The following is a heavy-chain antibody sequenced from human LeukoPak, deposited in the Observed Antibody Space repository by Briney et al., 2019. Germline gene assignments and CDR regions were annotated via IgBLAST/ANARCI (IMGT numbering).Heavy chain of an antibody. CDR2: ISAYNGNT. D-gene: IGHD1-26*01. CDR1: GYTCTSYG. V-gene: IGHV1-18*01. J-gene: IGHJ5*02. CDR3: ARVGKGATTGRWIWFDP. Sequence: ASVKVSCKASGYTCTSYGISWVRQAPGQGLEWMGWISAYNGNTNYAQKLQGRVTMTTDTSTSTAYMELRSLRSDDTAVYYCARVGKGATTGRWIWFDPWGQGTLVTVSS.